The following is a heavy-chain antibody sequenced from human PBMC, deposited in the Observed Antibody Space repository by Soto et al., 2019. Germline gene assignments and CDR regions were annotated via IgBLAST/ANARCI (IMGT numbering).Heavy chain of an antibody. CDR1: GGPISSGVYY. J-gene: IGHJ4*02. Sequence: QVQLQESGPGLVKPSQTLSLTCTVSGGPISSGVYYWSWIRQPPGKGLEWIGYSYYSGSTYYNPSLKSRVTISVDTSKNQFSLKLSSVTATDTAVYYCARTYISPAGLFDWGQGTLVTVSS. V-gene: IGHV4-30-4*01. CDR3: ARTYISPAGLFD. D-gene: IGHD6-13*01. CDR2: SYYSGST.